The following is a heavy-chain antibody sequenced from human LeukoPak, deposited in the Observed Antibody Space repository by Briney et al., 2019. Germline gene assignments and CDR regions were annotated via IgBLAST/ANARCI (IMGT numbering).Heavy chain of an antibody. D-gene: IGHD2-2*01. J-gene: IGHJ6*02. CDR2: ISYDGSNK. CDR1: GFTFSSYA. V-gene: IGHV3-30-3*01. Sequence: PGGSLRLSCAASGFTFSSYAMHWVRQAPGKGLEWVAVISYDGSNKYYADSVKGRFTISRDNSKNTLYLQMNSLRAEDTAVYYCARGVVPAALYYYGMDVWGQGTTATVSS. CDR3: ARGVVPAALYYYGMDV.